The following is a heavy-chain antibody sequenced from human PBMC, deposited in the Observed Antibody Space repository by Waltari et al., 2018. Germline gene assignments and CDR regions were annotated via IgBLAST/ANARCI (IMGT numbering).Heavy chain of an antibody. J-gene: IGHJ4*02. CDR3: ATQSWSNFEY. Sequence: EVQLVEFGGGLVQPGGSVRISCAAYEFTFAYYWVTWVRQAPGKGLEWVANIKEDGSEKYYVDSVKGRFTISRDNAKNSLYLQMSSLRVEDTAVYYCATQSWSNFEYWGQGTLVTVSS. D-gene: IGHD3-3*01. CDR2: IKEDGSEK. V-gene: IGHV3-7*01. CDR1: EFTFAYYW.